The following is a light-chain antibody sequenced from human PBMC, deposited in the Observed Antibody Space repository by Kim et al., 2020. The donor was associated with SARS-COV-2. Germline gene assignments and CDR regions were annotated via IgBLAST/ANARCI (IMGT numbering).Light chain of an antibody. Sequence: EIVLTQSPATLSLSPGERATLSCRASQSVSSYLAWYQQKPGQAPRLLIYDASNRATGIPARFSGSGSGTDFTLTISSLEPEDFAVYYCQHSSSWPPGWFGQGTKV. CDR2: DAS. J-gene: IGKJ1*01. CDR1: QSVSSY. V-gene: IGKV3-11*01. CDR3: QHSSSWPPGW.